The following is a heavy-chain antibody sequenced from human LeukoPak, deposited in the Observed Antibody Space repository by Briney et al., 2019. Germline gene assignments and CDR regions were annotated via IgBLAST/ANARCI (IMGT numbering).Heavy chain of an antibody. Sequence: GGSLRLSCAASGFTFTRYTMHWVRQAPGKGLEWVAVILYNGSNKYYADSVKGRFTLSRDNSKNTLSLQMNTLRADDTAMYYCVRDNYGGILDLWGQGTLVTVSS. V-gene: IGHV3-30*04. D-gene: IGHD2-21*01. CDR2: ILYNGSNK. J-gene: IGHJ5*02. CDR3: VRDNYGGILDL. CDR1: GFTFTRYT.